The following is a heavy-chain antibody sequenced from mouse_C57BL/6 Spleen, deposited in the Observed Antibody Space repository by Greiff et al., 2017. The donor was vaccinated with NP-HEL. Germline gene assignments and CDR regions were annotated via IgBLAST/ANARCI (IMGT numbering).Heavy chain of an antibody. V-gene: IGHV5-16*01. CDR1: GFTFSDYY. CDR3: ARPLGDYGSSYAY. J-gene: IGHJ3*01. Sequence: EVQLVESEGGLVQPGSSMKLSCTASGFTFSDYYMAWVRQVPEKGLEWVANINYDGSSTYYLDSLKSRFIISRDNAKNIRYLQMSSLKSEDTTTYYCARPLGDYGSSYAYWGQGTLVTVSA. D-gene: IGHD1-1*01. CDR2: INYDGSST.